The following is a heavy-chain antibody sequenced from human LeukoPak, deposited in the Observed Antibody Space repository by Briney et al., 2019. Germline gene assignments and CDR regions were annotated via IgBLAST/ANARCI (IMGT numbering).Heavy chain of an antibody. J-gene: IGHJ4*02. CDR2: IRSKAYGETA. V-gene: IGHV3-49*03. CDR3: TRDRGAYNLYGY. CDR1: GFAFGDYA. D-gene: IGHD1-1*01. Sequence: GGSLRLSCTASGFAFGDYAMSWIRQAPGKGLEWVGFIRSKAYGETADYAASVKGRFTISRDDSKAIAYLQMNSLKTEDTAVYHCTRDRGAYNLYGYWGQGTLVTVSS.